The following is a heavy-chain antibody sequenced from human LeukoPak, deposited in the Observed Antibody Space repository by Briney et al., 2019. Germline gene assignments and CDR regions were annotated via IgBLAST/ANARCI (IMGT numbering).Heavy chain of an antibody. V-gene: IGHV1-69*01. CDR2: IIPIFGTA. CDR3: ARTARDSRIAAAFDI. CDR1: GGTFSSYA. D-gene: IGHD6-13*01. J-gene: IGHJ3*02. Sequence: SVKVSCKASGGTFSSYAISWVRQAPGQGLEWMGGIIPIFGTANYAQKFQGRVTITADESTSTAYMELSSLRSEDTAVYYCARTARDSRIAAAFDIWGQGTMVTVSS.